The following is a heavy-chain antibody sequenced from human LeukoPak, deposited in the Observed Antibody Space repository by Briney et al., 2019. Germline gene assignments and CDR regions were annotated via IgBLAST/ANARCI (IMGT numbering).Heavy chain of an antibody. CDR2: IYHSGST. CDR3: ASVFGAD. V-gene: IGHV4-30-2*01. D-gene: IGHD3-10*01. J-gene: IGHJ4*02. CDR1: GGSISSGGYS. Sequence: SETLSLTCAVSGGSISSGGYSWSWIRQPPGKGLEWIGYIYHSGSTYYNPSLKSRVTISVDTSKNQFSLKLSSVTAADTAVYYCASVFGADWGQGTLVTVSS.